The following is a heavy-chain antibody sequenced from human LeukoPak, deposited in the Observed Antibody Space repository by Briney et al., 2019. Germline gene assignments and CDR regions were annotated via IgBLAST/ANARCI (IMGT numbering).Heavy chain of an antibody. CDR2: INPNSGGT. J-gene: IGHJ4*02. Sequence: ASVKVSCKASGYTSTGYYMHWVRQAPGQGLEWMGWINPNSGGTNYAQKFQGRVTMTRDTSISTAYMELSRLRSDDTAVYYCAREQGAGSSSWHVDYWGQGTLVTVSS. CDR1: GYTSTGYY. D-gene: IGHD6-13*01. V-gene: IGHV1-2*02. CDR3: AREQGAGSSSWHVDY.